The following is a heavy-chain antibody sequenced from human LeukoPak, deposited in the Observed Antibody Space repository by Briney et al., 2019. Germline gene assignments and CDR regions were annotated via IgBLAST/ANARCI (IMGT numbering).Heavy chain of an antibody. D-gene: IGHD5-12*01. CDR1: GGSISSSSYY. CDR2: IYYSGST. J-gene: IGHJ4*02. V-gene: IGHV4-39*07. Sequence: SETLSLTCTVSGGSISSSSYYWGWIRQPPGKGLEWIGSIYYSGSTYYNPSLKSRVTISVDTSKNQFSLKLSSVTAADTAVYYCAREWRDSGYSTADYWGQGTLVTVSS. CDR3: AREWRDSGYSTADY.